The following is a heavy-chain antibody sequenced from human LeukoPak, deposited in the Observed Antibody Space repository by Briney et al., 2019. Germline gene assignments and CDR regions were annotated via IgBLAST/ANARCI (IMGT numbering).Heavy chain of an antibody. Sequence: ASVKVSCKASGYTFTGYYMHWVRQAPGQGLEWMGWINPNSGGTNYAEKFQGRVTMTRDTSISTDYMELSRLRSEDTAVYDGARDGCSSTSCYNCFDPWGQGTLVTVSS. J-gene: IGHJ5*02. CDR2: INPNSGGT. CDR1: GYTFTGYY. V-gene: IGHV1-2*02. CDR3: ARDGCSSTSCYNCFDP. D-gene: IGHD2-2*01.